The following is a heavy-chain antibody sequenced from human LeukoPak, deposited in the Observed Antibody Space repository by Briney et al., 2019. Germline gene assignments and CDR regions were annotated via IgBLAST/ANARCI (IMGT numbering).Heavy chain of an antibody. J-gene: IGHJ4*02. Sequence: GGSLRLSCAASGFSFRSNAMSWVRQAPGKGLEWVSVINNSGGITYYADSVKGRFTISRDNSKNTLYLQMNSLRGEDTAAYYCATPSDSSGWYGVWGQGTLVTVSS. V-gene: IGHV3-23*01. D-gene: IGHD6-19*01. CDR2: INNSGGIT. CDR3: ATPSDSSGWYGV. CDR1: GFSFRSNA.